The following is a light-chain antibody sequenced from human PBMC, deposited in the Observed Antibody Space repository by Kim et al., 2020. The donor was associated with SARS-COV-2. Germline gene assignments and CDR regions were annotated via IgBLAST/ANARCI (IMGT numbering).Light chain of an antibody. CDR2: DAS. CDR1: QSVGSNS. V-gene: IGKV3-20*01. CDR3: QQYDGSPRT. Sequence: DIVLTQSPGTLSLSPGEGATLSCRTSQSVGSNSLAWYQQKPGQAPRLLIYDASSRASGIPDRFSGSGSGTDFTLTISSLGPEDFAVYYCQQYDGSPRTFGQGTKVDIK. J-gene: IGKJ1*01.